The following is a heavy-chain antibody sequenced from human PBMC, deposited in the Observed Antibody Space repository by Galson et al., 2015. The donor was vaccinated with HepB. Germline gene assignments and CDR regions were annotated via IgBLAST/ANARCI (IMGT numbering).Heavy chain of an antibody. CDR3: VRDRLHSFDY. J-gene: IGHJ4*02. CDR1: GYTFTSNG. V-gene: IGHV1-18*04. CDR2: ISTRSGNT. Sequence: SVKVSCKASGYTFTSNGISWVRQAPGQGLEWMGWISTRSGNTNYAQRLQGRVTMTTDTSTSTACMESRRLRSDDTAIYYCVRDRLHSFDYWGQGTLVTVSS.